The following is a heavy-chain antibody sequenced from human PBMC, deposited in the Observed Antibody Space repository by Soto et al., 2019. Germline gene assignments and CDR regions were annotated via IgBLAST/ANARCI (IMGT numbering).Heavy chain of an antibody. Sequence: GGSLSLSCAASGFTFSNYAMNWVGQAPGKGQEWVSGISATGVKTYSADSVKGRFTMSRDNSKDTVYLEMNSLRAEDTAVYYCTKSISAMIYYFDFWGLGALVTVSS. CDR3: TKSISAMIYYFDF. V-gene: IGHV3-23*01. D-gene: IGHD3-22*01. J-gene: IGHJ4*02. CDR2: ISATGVKT. CDR1: GFTFSNYA.